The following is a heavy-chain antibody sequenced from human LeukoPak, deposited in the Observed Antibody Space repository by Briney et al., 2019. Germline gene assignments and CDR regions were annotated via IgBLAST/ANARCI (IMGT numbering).Heavy chain of an antibody. Sequence: PSETLSLTCAVYGGSFSGYYWSWIRQPPGKGLEWIGEINHSGSTNYNPSLKSRVTISVDTSKNQFSLKLSSVTAADTAVYYCARVNFWGGYPADYWGQGTLVTVSS. V-gene: IGHV4-34*01. CDR2: INHSGST. D-gene: IGHD3-3*01. J-gene: IGHJ4*02. CDR3: ARVNFWGGYPADY. CDR1: GGSFSGYY.